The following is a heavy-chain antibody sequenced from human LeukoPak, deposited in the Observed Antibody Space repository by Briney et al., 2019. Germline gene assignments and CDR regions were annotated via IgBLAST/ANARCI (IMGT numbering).Heavy chain of an antibody. V-gene: IGHV3-20*04. CDR1: GFTIDDYD. D-gene: IGHD3-22*01. J-gene: IGHJ4*02. CDR3: ARGSYERSGYFDW. CDR2: VAWNGGST. Sequence: GGSLRLSCAASGFTIDDYDMNWIRQVPGKGLEWVSHVAWNGGSTDYADSVKGRFTISRDNAKNSLYLQMNSQRAEDTALYYCARGSYERSGYFDWWGQGTLVTVSS.